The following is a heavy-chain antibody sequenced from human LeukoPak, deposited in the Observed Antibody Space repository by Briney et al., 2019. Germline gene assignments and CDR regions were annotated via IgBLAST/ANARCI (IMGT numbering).Heavy chain of an antibody. J-gene: IGHJ5*02. CDR3: ARYSSSWYWFDP. CDR2: IYYSGST. CDR1: GGSISSHY. V-gene: IGHV4-59*11. D-gene: IGHD6-13*01. Sequence: PSETLSLTCTVSGGSISSHYWSWIRQPPGKGLEWIGYIYYSGSTNYNPSLKSRVTISVDTSKNQFSLKLSSVTAADTAVYYCARYSSSWYWFDPWGRGTLVTVSS.